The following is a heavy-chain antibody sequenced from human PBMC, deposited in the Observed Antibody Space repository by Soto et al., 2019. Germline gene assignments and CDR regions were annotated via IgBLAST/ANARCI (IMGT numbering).Heavy chain of an antibody. CDR1: GGTFSSYA. CDR2: IIPIFGTA. J-gene: IGHJ4*02. V-gene: IGHV1-69*01. CDR3: AGGGEGRIFGVAPPFEG. Sequence: QVQRVQSGAEVKKPGPSVKVSCKASGGTFSSYAISWVRQAPGQGLEWMGGIIPIFGTANYAQKFQGRVTSTADQYTSTGYMGVGSMRSEDTAVYCCAGGGEGRIFGVAPPFEGWGQGTLVTVSS. D-gene: IGHD3-3*02.